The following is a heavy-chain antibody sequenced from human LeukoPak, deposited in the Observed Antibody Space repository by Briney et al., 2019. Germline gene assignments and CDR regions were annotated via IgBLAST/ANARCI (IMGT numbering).Heavy chain of an antibody. D-gene: IGHD2-21*02. Sequence: PSETLSLTCTVSGGSISSSHWWSWVRQPPGKGLEWIGEIYHSGTTNYNPSLKSRVTISVDKSKNQFSLKLTSVTAADTAVYYCARAYCVGDCTVLHIYFDNWGQGTLVTVSS. CDR2: IYHSGTT. CDR1: GGSISSSHW. CDR3: ARAYCVGDCTVLHIYFDN. J-gene: IGHJ4*02. V-gene: IGHV4-4*02.